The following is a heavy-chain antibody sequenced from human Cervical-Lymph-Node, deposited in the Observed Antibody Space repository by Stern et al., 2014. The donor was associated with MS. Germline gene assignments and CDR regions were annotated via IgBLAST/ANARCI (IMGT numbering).Heavy chain of an antibody. CDR3: ARGLLGSENAFDI. D-gene: IGHD2-15*01. V-gene: IGHV1-18*01. J-gene: IGHJ3*02. CDR2: ISAYNGNT. Sequence: VQLVQSGAEVKKPGASVMVSCKASGYTFTSYGISWVRQALGHMLEWTGWISAYNGNTNYAQKLQGRVTRTTDTSTSTAYMELRSLRSDDTAVYYCARGLLGSENAFDIWGQGTMVTVSS. CDR1: GYTFTSYG.